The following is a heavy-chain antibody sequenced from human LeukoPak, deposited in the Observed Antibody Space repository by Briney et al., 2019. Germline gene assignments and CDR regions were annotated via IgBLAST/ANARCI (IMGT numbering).Heavy chain of an antibody. CDR3: ARGSSWYYGPAWFDP. J-gene: IGHJ5*02. CDR1: GYTFTSYD. Sequence: ASVKVSCKASGYTFTSYDINWVRQATGQGLEWMGWMNPYSGNTGYAQKFQGRVTMTRNTSISTAYMELSSLRSEDTAVYYCARGSSWYYGPAWFDPWGQGTLVTVSS. V-gene: IGHV1-8*01. CDR2: MNPYSGNT. D-gene: IGHD6-13*01.